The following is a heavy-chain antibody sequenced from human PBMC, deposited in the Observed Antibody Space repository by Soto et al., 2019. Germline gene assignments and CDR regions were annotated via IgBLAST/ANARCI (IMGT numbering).Heavy chain of an antibody. CDR2: IDWDDDK. J-gene: IGHJ6*02. Sequence: SRPTLVNPTQSLTLTCTFAGFSLSTSGMCVSWIRQPPGKALEWLALIDWDDDKYYSTSLKTRLTISKDTSKNQVVLTMTNMDPVDTATYYCARIPAVAGYYYYYGMDVWGQGTTVTVS. CDR1: GFSLSTSGMC. CDR3: ARIPAVAGYYYYYGMDV. D-gene: IGHD6-19*01. V-gene: IGHV2-70*01.